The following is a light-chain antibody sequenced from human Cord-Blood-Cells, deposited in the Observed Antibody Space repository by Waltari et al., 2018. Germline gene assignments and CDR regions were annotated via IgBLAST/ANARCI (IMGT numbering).Light chain of an antibody. CDR2: EVS. V-gene: IGLV2-23*02. J-gene: IGLJ1*01. Sequence: QSALTQPASVSGSPGQSLTTPCTGPRSYVRSSTPVSRYQQHPGKAPKLMIYEVSKRPSGVSNRFSGSKSGNTASLTISGLQAEDEADYYCCSYAGSSTYVFGTGTKVTVL. CDR3: CSYAGSSTYV. CDR1: RSYVRSSTP.